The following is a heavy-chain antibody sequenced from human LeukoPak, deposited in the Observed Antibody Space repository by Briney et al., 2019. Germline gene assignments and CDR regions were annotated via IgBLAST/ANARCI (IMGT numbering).Heavy chain of an antibody. V-gene: IGHV1-8*01. CDR3: ARGRSSGPQFDP. J-gene: IGHJ5*02. Sequence: ASVKVSCKASGYTFTSYDINWVRQATGRGLEWMGWMNPNSGNTGYAQKFQGRVTMTRNTSISTAYMELSSLRSEDTAVYYCARGRSSGPQFDPWGQGTLVTVSS. CDR2: MNPNSGNT. CDR1: GYTFTSYD. D-gene: IGHD6-19*01.